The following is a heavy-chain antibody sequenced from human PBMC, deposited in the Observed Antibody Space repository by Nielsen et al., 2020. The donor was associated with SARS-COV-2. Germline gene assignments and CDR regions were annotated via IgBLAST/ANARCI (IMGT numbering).Heavy chain of an antibody. CDR1: GFTFSSYA. J-gene: IGHJ4*02. Sequence: GESLKISCAASGFTFSSYAMSWVRQAPGKGLEWVSAISGSGGSTYYADSVKGRFTISRDNSKNTLYLQMNSLRAEDTAVYYCAWRGIRSGYYYWGQGTLVTVSS. V-gene: IGHV3-23*01. CDR3: AWRGIRSGYYY. D-gene: IGHD3-3*01. CDR2: ISGSGGST.